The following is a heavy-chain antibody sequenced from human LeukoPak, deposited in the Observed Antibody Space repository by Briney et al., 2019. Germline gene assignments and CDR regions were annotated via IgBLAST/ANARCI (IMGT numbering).Heavy chain of an antibody. Sequence: PGESLRLSCVASGLSISGQWMNWVRQAPGKGLEWVSSISSSSSYIYYADSVKGRFTISRDNAKNSLYLQMNSLRAEGTAVYYCARDRRGYSYGSDYYYYYGMTSGAKGPRSPSP. J-gene: IGHJ6*02. CDR3: ARDRRGYSYGSDYYYYYGMTS. D-gene: IGHD5-18*01. CDR1: GLSISGQW. CDR2: ISSSSSYI. V-gene: IGHV3-21*01.